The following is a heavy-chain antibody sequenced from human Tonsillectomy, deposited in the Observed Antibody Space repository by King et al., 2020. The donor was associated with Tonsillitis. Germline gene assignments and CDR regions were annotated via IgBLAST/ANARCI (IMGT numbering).Heavy chain of an antibody. V-gene: IGHV3-23*04. Sequence: VQLVESGGGWVQPGGSLRLSCAASGFTFSSYAMTWVRQAPGKGLEWVSAISGSGDTTYYADSVKGRFTISRDISKNTLYLQMNRLLAEDTAVYYCAKKGLQSPGPYSFDCWGQGTLVAVSS. D-gene: IGHD5-24*01. J-gene: IGHJ4*02. CDR2: ISGSGDTT. CDR3: AKKGLQSPGPYSFDC. CDR1: GFTFSSYA.